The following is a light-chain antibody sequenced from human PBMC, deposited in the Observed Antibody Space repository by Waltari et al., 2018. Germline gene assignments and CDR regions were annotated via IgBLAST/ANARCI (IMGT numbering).Light chain of an antibody. V-gene: IGKV3-11*01. CDR1: QSVSSY. CDR3: QQRSKWPLT. J-gene: IGKJ4*02. Sequence: EIVLTQSPATLSLSLGERATLSCRATQSVSSYLAWYQQRPGQAPRLLIYDASIRDTGIPARFTGSGSETDFTLTISSLEPEDFAVYYCQQRSKWPLTFGGGTKVEIK. CDR2: DAS.